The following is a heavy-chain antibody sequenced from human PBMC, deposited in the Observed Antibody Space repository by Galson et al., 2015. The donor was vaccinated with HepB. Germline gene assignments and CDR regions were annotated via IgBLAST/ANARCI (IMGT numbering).Heavy chain of an antibody. CDR3: ARIFSTAGIAVAAGGFDP. J-gene: IGHJ5*02. CDR2: IFSNDEK. Sequence: PALVKPTQTLTLTCTVSGFSLSNAGMGVSWIRQPPGKALEWLAHIFSNDEKSYSTSLKSRLTISKDTSKSQVVLTMTNMDPVDTATYYCARIFSTAGIAVAAGGFDPWGQGTLVTVSS. D-gene: IGHD6-19*01. V-gene: IGHV2-26*01. CDR1: GFSLSNAGMG.